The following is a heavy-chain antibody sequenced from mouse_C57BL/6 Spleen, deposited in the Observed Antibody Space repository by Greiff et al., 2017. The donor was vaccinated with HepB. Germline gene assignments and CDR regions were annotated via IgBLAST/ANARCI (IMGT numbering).Heavy chain of an antibody. J-gene: IGHJ3*01. Sequence: EVQVVESGPGLVKPSQSLSLTCSVTGYSITSGYYWNWIRQFPGNKLEWMGYISYDGSNNYNPSLKNRISITRDTSKNQFFLKLNSVTTEDTATYYCARRAYYGSPWFAYWGQGTLVTVSA. V-gene: IGHV3-6*01. CDR2: ISYDGSN. D-gene: IGHD1-1*01. CDR3: ARRAYYGSPWFAY. CDR1: GYSITSGYY.